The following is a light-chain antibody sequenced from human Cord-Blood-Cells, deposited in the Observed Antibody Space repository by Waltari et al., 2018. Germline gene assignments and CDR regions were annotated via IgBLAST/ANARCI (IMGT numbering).Light chain of an antibody. CDR1: SGINVGTYR. V-gene: IGLV5-45*02. Sequence: QAVLTQPSSLSASPGASASLTCTLRSGINVGTYRIYWYQQKPGSPPQYLLRYKSDSDKQQGSGVPRRCSGSKDASANAGILLISGLQSEDEADYYCMIWHSSAWVFGGGTKLTVL. CDR3: MIWHSSAWV. CDR2: YKSDSDK. J-gene: IGLJ3*02.